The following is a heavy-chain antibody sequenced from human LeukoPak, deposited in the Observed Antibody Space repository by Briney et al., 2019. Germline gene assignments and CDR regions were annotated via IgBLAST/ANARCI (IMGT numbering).Heavy chain of an antibody. V-gene: IGHV3-30*02. Sequence: GGSLRLSCAASGFTFSSYGMHWVRQAPGKGLEWVAFIRYDGSNKYYADSVKGRFTISRDNSKNTLYLQMNSLRAEDTAVYYCHLLGYCSSTSCYPYYYYMDVWGKGTTVTISS. CDR3: HLLGYCSSTSCYPYYYYMDV. J-gene: IGHJ6*03. D-gene: IGHD2-2*01. CDR2: IRYDGSNK. CDR1: GFTFSSYG.